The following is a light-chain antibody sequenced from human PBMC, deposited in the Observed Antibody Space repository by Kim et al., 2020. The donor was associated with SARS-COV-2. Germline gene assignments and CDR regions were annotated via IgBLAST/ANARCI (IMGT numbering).Light chain of an antibody. CDR3: SSYISSSTLV. Sequence: GQSITISFTGTSSHVGDYNYVSWYQQHPGKAPKLMIYDVTNRPSGVSSRFSGSKSGNTASLTISGLQAEDEADYYCSSYISSSTLVFGGGTKLTVL. CDR1: SSHVGDYNY. V-gene: IGLV2-14*03. CDR2: DVT. J-gene: IGLJ3*02.